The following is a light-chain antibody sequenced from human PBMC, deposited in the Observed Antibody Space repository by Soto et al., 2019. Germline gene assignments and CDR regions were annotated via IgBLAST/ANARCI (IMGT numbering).Light chain of an antibody. CDR2: AAS. J-gene: IGKJ2*01. Sequence: DIQMTQSPSYLSASVGDRVTITCRASQSISTYVNWYQQNPGKAPQHLIHAASSLQGGVPSRFSGSGSGTDFTLTISSLHPEDFATYYCQQSYSIPYVFGQATKLEIE. V-gene: IGKV1-39*01. CDR1: QSISTY. CDR3: QQSYSIPYV.